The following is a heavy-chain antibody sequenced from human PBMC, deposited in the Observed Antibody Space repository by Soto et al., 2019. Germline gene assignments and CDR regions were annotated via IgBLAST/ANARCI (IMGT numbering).Heavy chain of an antibody. D-gene: IGHD3-22*01. CDR1: GTSVTSYSYY. CDR2: VFTSENT. CDR3: TRDRITMIAYY. V-gene: IGHV4-61*01. Sequence: QVQLQESGPGLVKPSETLSLTCNVSGTSVTSYSYYWNWIRQTPGKGLEWIGYVFTSENTKYNPFLKERAYISVDASKTQFSLTLTTVPAADTAVYYCTRDRITMIAYYWGPGTLVTVSS. J-gene: IGHJ4*02.